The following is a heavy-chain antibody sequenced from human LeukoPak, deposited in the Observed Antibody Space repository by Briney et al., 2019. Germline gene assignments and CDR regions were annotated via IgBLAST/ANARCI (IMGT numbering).Heavy chain of an antibody. CDR3: AREGIVAFAYDY. J-gene: IGHJ4*02. Sequence: PGGSPRLSCAASGFTFKTYAMTWVRQAPGKGLEWVSSISGSGVSTYYAGSVKGRFTISRDNSENTLYLQMNSLRADDTAVYYCAREGIVAFAYDYWGQGTVVTVSS. CDR1: GFTFKTYA. CDR2: ISGSGVST. D-gene: IGHD5-12*01. V-gene: IGHV3-23*01.